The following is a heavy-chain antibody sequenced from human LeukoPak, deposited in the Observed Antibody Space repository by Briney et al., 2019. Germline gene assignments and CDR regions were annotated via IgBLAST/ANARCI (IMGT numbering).Heavy chain of an antibody. CDR2: ISSSGSTI. CDR3: ASYLCSSTSCQGASFDY. Sequence: PGGSLRLSCAASGFTFSDYYMSWIRQAPGKGLEWVSYISSSGSTIYYADSVKGRFTISRDNAKNSLYLQMNSLRAEDTAVYCCASYLCSSTSCQGASFDYWGQGTLVTVSS. CDR1: GFTFSDYY. J-gene: IGHJ4*02. D-gene: IGHD2-2*01. V-gene: IGHV3-11*01.